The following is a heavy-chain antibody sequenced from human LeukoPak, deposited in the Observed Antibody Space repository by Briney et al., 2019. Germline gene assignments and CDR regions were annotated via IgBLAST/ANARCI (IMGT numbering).Heavy chain of an antibody. J-gene: IGHJ4*02. CDR2: IGGSGSST. D-gene: IGHD2-2*01. V-gene: IGHV3-23*01. CDR1: GFTFNYYA. Sequence: GGSLRLSCAASGFTFNYYALSWVRQAPGKGLQWVSAIGGSGSSTYHADSVQGRFTTSRDNSKNTLYLHMVSLRAEDTAIYYCAKQRRALVVPSTLDYWGQGTLVTVSS. CDR3: AKQRRALVVPSTLDY.